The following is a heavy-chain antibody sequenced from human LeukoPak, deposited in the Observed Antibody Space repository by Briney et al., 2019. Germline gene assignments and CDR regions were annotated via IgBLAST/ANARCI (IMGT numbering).Heavy chain of an antibody. CDR1: GLSFSSYS. J-gene: IGHJ4*02. CDR3: ARDFTPEWFDIH. Sequence: GGSLRLSCVASGLSFSSYSMHWVRQAPGKGLEWVGVISYDGSDEYYTDSVKGRFTISRDNSKNTVYLQMNSLRADDTAVYYCARDFTPEWFDIHWGQGTLVTVSS. D-gene: IGHD3-3*01. CDR2: ISYDGSDE. V-gene: IGHV3-30*04.